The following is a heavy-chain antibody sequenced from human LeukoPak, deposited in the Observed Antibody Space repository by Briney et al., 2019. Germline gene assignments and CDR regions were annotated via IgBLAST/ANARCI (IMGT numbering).Heavy chain of an antibody. CDR3: AKSAGRKNYYYYYMDV. CDR2: IYTSGST. Sequence: SETLSLTCTVSGGSISGYYWSWIRQPPGKGLEWIGYIYTSGSTNYNPSLKSRVTISVDTSKNQFSLKLSSVTAADTAVYYCAKSAGRKNYYYYYMDVWGKGTTVTVSS. V-gene: IGHV4-4*09. CDR1: GGSISGYY. J-gene: IGHJ6*03. D-gene: IGHD6-13*01.